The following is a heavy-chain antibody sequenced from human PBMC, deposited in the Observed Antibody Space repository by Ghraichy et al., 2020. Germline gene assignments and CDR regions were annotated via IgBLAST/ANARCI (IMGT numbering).Heavy chain of an antibody. CDR1: GFTFSSYA. CDR2: ISGSGGST. V-gene: IGHV3-23*01. J-gene: IGHJ5*02. Sequence: GESLNISCAASGFTFSSYAMSWIRQAPGKGLEWVSAISGSGGSTYYADSVKGRFTISRDNSKNTLYLQMNSLRAEDTAVYYCAKDQRYRVHDWFDPWGQGILVTVSS. CDR3: AKDQRYRVHDWFDP. D-gene: IGHD5-18*01.